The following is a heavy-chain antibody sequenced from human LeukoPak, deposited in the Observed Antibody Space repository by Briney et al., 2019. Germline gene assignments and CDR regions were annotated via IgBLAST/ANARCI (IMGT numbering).Heavy chain of an antibody. V-gene: IGHV1-2*02. D-gene: IGHD3-22*01. CDR1: GYTFTGYY. CDR2: INPNSGGT. CDR3: ARLIPYDSSGYYLDDAFDI. J-gene: IGHJ3*02. Sequence: ASVKVSCKASGYTFTGYYMHWVRQAPGQGLEWMGWINPNSGGTNYAQKFQGRVTMTRDTSISTAYMELSRLRSDDTPVYYCARLIPYDSSGYYLDDAFDIWGQGTMVTVSS.